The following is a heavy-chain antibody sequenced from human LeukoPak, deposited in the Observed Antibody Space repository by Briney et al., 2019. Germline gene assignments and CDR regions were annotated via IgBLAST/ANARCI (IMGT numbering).Heavy chain of an antibody. CDR1: GFTFSSYW. CDR2: IKQDGSEK. J-gene: IGHJ4*02. D-gene: IGHD4-17*01. V-gene: IGHV3-7*01. CDR3: ARMYGIITVTHFDY. Sequence: PGGSLRLSCAASGFTFSSYWMSWVRQAPGKGLECVSNIKQDGSEKYYVDSVKGRFTISRDNAKNSLYLQMNSLRAEDTAVYYCARMYGIITVTHFDYWGQGTLVTVSS.